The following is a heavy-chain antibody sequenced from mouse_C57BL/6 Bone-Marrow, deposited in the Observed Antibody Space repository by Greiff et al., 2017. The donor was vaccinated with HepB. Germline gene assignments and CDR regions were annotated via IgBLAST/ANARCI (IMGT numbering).Heavy chain of an antibody. CDR1: GYTFTSYW. V-gene: IGHV1-55*01. J-gene: IGHJ1*03. CDR3: AWVTTVVEGYFDV. CDR2: IYPGSGST. D-gene: IGHD1-1*01. Sequence: QVQLQQPGAELVKPGASVKMSCKASGYTFTSYWITWVKQRPGQGLEWIGDIYPGSGSTNYNEKFKSKATLTVDTSSSTAYLQLSSLTSEDSAVYYCAWVTTVVEGYFDVWGTGTTVTVSS.